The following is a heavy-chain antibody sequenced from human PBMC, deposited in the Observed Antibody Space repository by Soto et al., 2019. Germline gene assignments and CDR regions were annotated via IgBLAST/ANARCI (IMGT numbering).Heavy chain of an antibody. CDR1: GFTFSSYA. Sequence: GGSLRLSCAASGFTFSSYAMSWVRQAPGKGLEWVSAISGSGGSTYYADSVKGRFTISRDNSKNTLYLQMNSLRAEDTAVYYCAKGPRDSRGWYVSRPDYYYMDVWGKGTTVTVSS. CDR3: AKGPRDSRGWYVSRPDYYYMDV. V-gene: IGHV3-23*01. J-gene: IGHJ6*03. D-gene: IGHD6-19*01. CDR2: ISGSGGST.